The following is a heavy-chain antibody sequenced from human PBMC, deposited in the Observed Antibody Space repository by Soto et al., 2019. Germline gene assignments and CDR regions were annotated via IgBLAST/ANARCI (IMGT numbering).Heavy chain of an antibody. CDR2: IYSGGST. CDR3: ARDPQLPAYYYYYYMAV. Sequence: GGSLRLSCAASGFTVSSNYMSWVRQAPGKGLEWVSVIYSGGSTYYADSVKGRFTISRDNSKNSLYLQMNSLRAEDTAVYYCARDPQLPAYYYYYYMAVWGKGTTVTVSS. V-gene: IGHV3-66*01. D-gene: IGHD2-2*01. J-gene: IGHJ6*03. CDR1: GFTVSSNY.